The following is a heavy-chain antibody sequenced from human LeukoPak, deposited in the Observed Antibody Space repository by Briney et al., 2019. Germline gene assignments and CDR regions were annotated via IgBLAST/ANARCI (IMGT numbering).Heavy chain of an antibody. CDR2: ISGYNGNA. CDR3: ARWARSSRSDFDF. V-gene: IGHV1-18*01. CDR1: GYSFTNYG. D-gene: IGHD2-2*01. J-gene: IGHJ4*02. Sequence: ASVKVSCKAAGYSFTNYGIIWVRQAPGQGLEGMGWISGYNGNAKYAQKVQGRVTMTTDTSTSTAYMELRSLRSDDTAIYYCARWARSSRSDFDFWGQGTLVTVSS.